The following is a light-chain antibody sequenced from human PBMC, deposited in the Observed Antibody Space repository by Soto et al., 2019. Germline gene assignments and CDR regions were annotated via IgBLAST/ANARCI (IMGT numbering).Light chain of an antibody. V-gene: IGLV2-14*01. Sequence: QSVLSQPASVSGSPGQSITISCTGTSSDVGGFEYVSWYQHQPGKAPKLIIYDVTKRPSGASNRFSGSKSGNTASLTISGLQAEDEGDYYCGSITRSSTSVFGTGTKVTVL. J-gene: IGLJ1*01. CDR2: DVT. CDR1: SSDVGGFEY. CDR3: GSITRSSTSV.